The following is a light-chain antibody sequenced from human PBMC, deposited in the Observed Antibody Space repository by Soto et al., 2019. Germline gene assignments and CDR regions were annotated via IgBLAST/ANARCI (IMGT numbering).Light chain of an antibody. V-gene: IGKV1-5*01. J-gene: IGKJ4*01. CDR3: QQYESYPLT. CDR2: DAS. Sequence: DMQVTQSPPTLSVPPGERATLPCRASHNINRWLAWYQQKPGKAPKLLIYDASRLESGVPSRFGGSGSGTEFTLTISSLQPEDFATYYCQQYESYPLTFGRGTKV. CDR1: HNINRW.